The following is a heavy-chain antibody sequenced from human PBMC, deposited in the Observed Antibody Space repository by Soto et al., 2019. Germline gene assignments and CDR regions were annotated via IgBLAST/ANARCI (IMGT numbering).Heavy chain of an antibody. CDR3: VKDPVSGGTGGAWFDY. CDR1: GFTFSNYA. CDR2: MSGNGGRI. Sequence: EVQLVESGGVVVQFGGSLRLSCAVSGFTFSNYAMTWVRQAPGKGLEWVSVMSGNGGRILYADSVKGRFTISRDNSKNTLYLQMNSLRLEDTAVYYCVKDPVSGGTGGAWFDYWGQGTLVTVSS. V-gene: IGHV3-23*04. J-gene: IGHJ4*02. D-gene: IGHD2-8*02.